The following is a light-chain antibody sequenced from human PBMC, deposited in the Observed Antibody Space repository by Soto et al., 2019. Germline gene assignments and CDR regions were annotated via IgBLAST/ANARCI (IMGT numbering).Light chain of an antibody. CDR1: QSVSSN. CDR3: QQYGSSPPIT. CDR2: GAS. J-gene: IGKJ5*01. Sequence: ILLIPSQGTLSLSPGERATLSCRASQSVSSNLAWYQQKPGQAPRLLIYGASSRATGIPDRFSGSGSGTDFTLTISRLEPEDFAVYYCQQYGSSPPITFGQGTRLEI. V-gene: IGKV3-20*01.